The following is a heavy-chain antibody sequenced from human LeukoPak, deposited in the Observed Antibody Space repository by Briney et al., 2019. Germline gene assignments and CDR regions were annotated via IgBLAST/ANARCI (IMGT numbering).Heavy chain of an antibody. Sequence: GGSLRLSCAASGFTFSSYWMHWVRQAPGKGLVWVSRINSDGSSTSYADSVKGRFTVSRDNAKNTLYLQMNSLRAEDTAVYYCARDDSWGALDYWGQGTLVTVSS. CDR1: GFTFSSYW. V-gene: IGHV3-74*01. J-gene: IGHJ4*02. D-gene: IGHD7-27*01. CDR3: ARDDSWGALDY. CDR2: INSDGSST.